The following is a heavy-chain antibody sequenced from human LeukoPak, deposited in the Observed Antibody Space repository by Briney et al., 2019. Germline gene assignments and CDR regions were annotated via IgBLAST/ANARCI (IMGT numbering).Heavy chain of an antibody. CDR3: AREKGTLIRAMAFEM. J-gene: IGHJ3*02. CDR1: GFRFSSHW. Sequence: GGSLRLSCAASGFRFSSHWMSWVRHSPGKGLEWVANINQDGGTKYYRDFAKGRFTISRDNAQNSLYLQINSLRAEDTAVYYCAREKGTLIRAMAFEMWGQGTMVTVSS. V-gene: IGHV3-7*01. D-gene: IGHD3-10*01. CDR2: INQDGGTK.